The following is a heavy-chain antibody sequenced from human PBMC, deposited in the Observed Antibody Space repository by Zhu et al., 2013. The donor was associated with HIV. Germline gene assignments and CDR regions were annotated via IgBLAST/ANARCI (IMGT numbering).Heavy chain of an antibody. D-gene: IGHD2-2*01. CDR2: IYHSGST. V-gene: IGHV4-4*02. Sequence: QVQLQESGPGLVKPSGTLSLTCAVSGGSISSSNWWSWVRQPPGKGLEWIGEIYHSGSTNYNPSLKSRVTISVDKSKNQFSLKLSSVTAADTAVYYCATNEVPAVANYYYYYYMDVWGKGTTVTVSS. CDR3: ATNEVPAVANYYYYYYMDV. CDR1: GGSISSSNW. J-gene: IGHJ6*03.